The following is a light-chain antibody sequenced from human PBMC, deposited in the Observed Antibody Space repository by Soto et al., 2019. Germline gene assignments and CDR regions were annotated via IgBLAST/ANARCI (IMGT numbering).Light chain of an antibody. CDR1: SSDVGSYNL. CDR2: EVS. Sequence: QSALTQPASVSGSPRQLLTISCTGPSSDVGSYNLVSWYQQHPGKAPKLMIYEVSKRPSGVSNRFSGSKSGNTASLTISGLQAEDEADYYCCSYGGSNNVDVFRTGNEVTVL. J-gene: IGLJ1*01. V-gene: IGLV2-23*02. CDR3: CSYGGSNNVDV.